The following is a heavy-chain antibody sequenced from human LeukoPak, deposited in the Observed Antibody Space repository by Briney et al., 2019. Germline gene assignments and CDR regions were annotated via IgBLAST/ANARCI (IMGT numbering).Heavy chain of an antibody. D-gene: IGHD4-23*01. J-gene: IGHJ4*02. CDR2: IYHSGST. CDR3: ARADTYGGKDY. Sequence: KPSETLSLTCTVSGYSISSGYYWGWIRQPPGKGLEWIGSIYHSGSTYYKPSLKSRVTISVDKSKNQFSLKLNSVTAADTAVYYCARADTYGGKDYWGQGTLVTVSS. CDR1: GYSISSGYY. V-gene: IGHV4-38-2*02.